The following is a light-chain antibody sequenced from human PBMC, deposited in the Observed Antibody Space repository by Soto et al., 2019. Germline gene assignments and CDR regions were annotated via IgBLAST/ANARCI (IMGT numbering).Light chain of an antibody. CDR2: GAS. Sequence: IVLTQSPGTLSLSPGERATLSCRASQSVTTQLAWYQQKPGQAPRLIIHGASSRATGIPDRFSGSGSGTDFTLTISRLEPEDFAVYYCQQYGSSPRTFGQGTKVEIK. CDR3: QQYGSSPRT. CDR1: QSVTTQ. V-gene: IGKV3-20*01. J-gene: IGKJ1*01.